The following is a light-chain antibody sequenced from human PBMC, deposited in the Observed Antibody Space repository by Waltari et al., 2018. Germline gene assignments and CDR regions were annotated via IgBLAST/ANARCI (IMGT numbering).Light chain of an antibody. V-gene: IGKV1-39*01. CDR1: QSISSY. Sequence: EIQMTQSPSSLSAYVGDRVTITCRASQSISSYVNWYHQKPGKPPNLLIHAASNLQSGVPSRFSGSGSGTDFILTISDVQPEDFATYYCQQSYGSPITFGQGTRLEIK. CDR2: AAS. CDR3: QQSYGSPIT. J-gene: IGKJ5*01.